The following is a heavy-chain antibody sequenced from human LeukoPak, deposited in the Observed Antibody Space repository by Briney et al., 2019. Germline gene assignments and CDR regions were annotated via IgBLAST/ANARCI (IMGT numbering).Heavy chain of an antibody. D-gene: IGHD5-12*01. Sequence: SETLSLTCTVSGGSISSSRYYCGLIRQPPGKGLEWIGSIDYSGSTYYNPSLKSRVTISVDTSENQFSLKLSSVTAADTAVYYCARSLASRYYFDYWGQGTLVTVSS. CDR2: IDYSGST. V-gene: IGHV4-39*01. J-gene: IGHJ4*02. CDR3: ARSLASRYYFDY. CDR1: GGSISSSRYY.